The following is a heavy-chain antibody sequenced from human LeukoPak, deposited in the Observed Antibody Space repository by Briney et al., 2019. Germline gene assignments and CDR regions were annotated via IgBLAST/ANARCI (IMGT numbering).Heavy chain of an antibody. CDR2: IYYSGST. J-gene: IGHJ4*02. Sequence: SETPSLTCTLSGGSVSSGSYYWSWIRQPPGKGPEWIGYIYYSGSTNYNPSLKSRDTISIDMSKNQFYLKLSSVTAADTAVYFCARGGDAYSYSYWGQGTLVTVSS. V-gene: IGHV4-61*01. CDR3: ARGGDAYSYSY. CDR1: GGSVSSGSYY. D-gene: IGHD5-24*01.